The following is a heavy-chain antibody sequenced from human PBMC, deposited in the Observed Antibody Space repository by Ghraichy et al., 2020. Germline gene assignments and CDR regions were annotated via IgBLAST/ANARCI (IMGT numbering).Heavy chain of an antibody. Sequence: SETLSLTCTVSGGSISSSSYCWGWIRQPPGKGLEWIGTIYYGGSTHYNPSLKSRITILVDTSKKQFSLKLSSVTAADTAVYYCARHRDSIYSGMDVWGQGTTVIVSS. D-gene: IGHD5-24*01. CDR3: ARHRDSIYSGMDV. V-gene: IGHV4-39*01. CDR1: GGSISSSSYC. CDR2: IYYGGST. J-gene: IGHJ6*02.